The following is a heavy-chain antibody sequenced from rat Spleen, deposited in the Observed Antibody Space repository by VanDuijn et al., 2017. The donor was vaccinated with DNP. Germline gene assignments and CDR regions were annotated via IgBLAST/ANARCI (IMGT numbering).Heavy chain of an antibody. J-gene: IGHJ1*01. CDR2: ISSEGSST. D-gene: IGHD3-1*01. CDR3: ARGSTSIYWYFDF. CDR1: GLSLTSNS. V-gene: IGHV5-22*01. Sequence: VQLKESGPGLVQPSQTLSLTCTVSGLSLTSNSVSWIRQPPGKGLEWVASISSEGSSTSYGDSVKGRFTVSRDDAKSSLSLQMNSLKSEDTATYYCARGSTSIYWYFDFWGPGTMVTVSS.